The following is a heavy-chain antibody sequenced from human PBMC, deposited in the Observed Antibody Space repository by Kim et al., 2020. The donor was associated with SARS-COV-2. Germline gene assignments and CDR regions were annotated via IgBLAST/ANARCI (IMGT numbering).Heavy chain of an antibody. CDR3: ARTRGYDYVWGSYRFDHFDY. V-gene: IGHV4-34*01. Sequence: SETLSLTCAVYGGSFSGYYWSWIRQPPGKGLEWIGEINHSGSTNYNPSLKSRVTISVDTSKNQFSLKLSSVTAADTAVYYCARTRGYDYVWGSYRFDHFDYWGQGTLVTVSS. J-gene: IGHJ4*02. CDR2: INHSGST. CDR1: GGSFSGYY. D-gene: IGHD3-16*02.